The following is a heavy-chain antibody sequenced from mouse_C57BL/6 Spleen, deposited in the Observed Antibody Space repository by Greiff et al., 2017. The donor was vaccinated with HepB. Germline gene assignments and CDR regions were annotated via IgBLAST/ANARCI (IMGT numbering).Heavy chain of an antibody. CDR3: ARWGWLQFDY. CDR1: GYTFTSYW. Sequence: VQLQQSGAELVRPGSSVKLSCKASGYTFTSYWMDWVKQRPGQGLEWIGNIYPSDSETHYNQKFKDKATLTVDKSSSTAYMQLSSLTSEDSAVYYCARWGWLQFDYWGQGTTLTVSS. CDR2: IYPSDSET. J-gene: IGHJ2*01. D-gene: IGHD2-3*01. V-gene: IGHV1-61*01.